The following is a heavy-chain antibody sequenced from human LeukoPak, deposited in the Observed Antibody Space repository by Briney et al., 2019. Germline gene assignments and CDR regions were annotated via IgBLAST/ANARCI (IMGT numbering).Heavy chain of an antibody. D-gene: IGHD2-21*01. CDR1: GFTFSNFA. CDR3: AKDTLLLLY. J-gene: IGHJ4*02. CDR2: ISGSGGDT. V-gene: IGHV3-23*01. Sequence: GGSLRLSCAASGFTFSNFAMSWVRQAPGKGLEWVSAISGSGGDTYYADSVRGRFTVSRDNAKSTLYLQMNSLRAGDTALYYCAKDTLLLLYWGQGTLVTVSS.